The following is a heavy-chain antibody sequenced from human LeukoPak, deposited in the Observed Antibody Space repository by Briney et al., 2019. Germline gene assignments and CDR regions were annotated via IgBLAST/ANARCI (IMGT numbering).Heavy chain of an antibody. CDR2: INPYNGKT. V-gene: IGHV1-18*01. Sequence: ASVKVSCKASGYTFTSYSISWVRQAPGQGLEWMGWINPYNGKTNYAQNLQGRLTMTTDTSMSTAYMELRSLRSDDTAMYYCTRDPAHEEVRGIFTPYFDSWGRGTLVTVSS. J-gene: IGHJ4*02. D-gene: IGHD3-10*01. CDR3: TRDPAHEEVRGIFTPYFDS. CDR1: GYTFTSYS.